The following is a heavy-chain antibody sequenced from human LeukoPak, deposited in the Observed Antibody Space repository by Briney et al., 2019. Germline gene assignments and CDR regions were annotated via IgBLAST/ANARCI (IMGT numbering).Heavy chain of an antibody. D-gene: IGHD3-10*01. V-gene: IGHV3-30-3*01. Sequence: SGGSLTLSCAASAFTFSSYAMRWVRPAQGKGLEWVAVISYDGTNKYYADFVKGRFTISRDNSKNTLYLQMNRLRAEDTAVYYCARAPRAYYDDSGSYWDYWGQGTLVTVSS. J-gene: IGHJ4*02. CDR2: ISYDGTNK. CDR1: AFTFSSYA. CDR3: ARAPRAYYDDSGSYWDY.